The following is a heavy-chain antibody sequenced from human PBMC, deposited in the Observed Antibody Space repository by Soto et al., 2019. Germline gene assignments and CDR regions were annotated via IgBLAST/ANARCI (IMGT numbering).Heavy chain of an antibody. D-gene: IGHD4-17*01. Sequence: QVQLVESGGGVVQPGRSLRLSCAASGFTFSIYAMHWVRQAPGKGLEWVAVISYDGSNKYYADSVKGRFTISRDNSKNTLYLQMNSLRAEDTAVYYCARDGGGRYGDYEGGFDYWGQGTLVTVSS. CDR2: ISYDGSNK. CDR1: GFTFSIYA. V-gene: IGHV3-30-3*01. CDR3: ARDGGGRYGDYEGGFDY. J-gene: IGHJ4*02.